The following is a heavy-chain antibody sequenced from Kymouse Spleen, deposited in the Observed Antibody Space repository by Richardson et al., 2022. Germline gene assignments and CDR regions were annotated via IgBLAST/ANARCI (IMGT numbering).Heavy chain of an antibody. Sequence: QVQLQQSGPGLVKPSQTLSLTCAISGDSVSSNSAAWNWIRQSPSRGLEWLGRTYYRSKWYNDYAVSVKSRITINPDTSKNQFSLQLNSVTPEDTAVYYCARDRYYYGSGSYYNPYFDYWGQGTLVTVSS. CDR3: ARDRYYYGSGSYYNPYFDY. D-gene: IGHD3-10*01. J-gene: IGHJ4*02. CDR1: GDSVSSNSAA. V-gene: IGHV6-1*01. CDR2: TYYRSKWYN.